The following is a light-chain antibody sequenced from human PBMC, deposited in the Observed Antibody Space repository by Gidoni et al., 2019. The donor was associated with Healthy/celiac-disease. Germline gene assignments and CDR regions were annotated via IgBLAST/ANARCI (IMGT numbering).Light chain of an antibody. CDR2: AAS. CDR3: QQANSFPLT. J-gene: IGKJ4*01. Sequence: DIQTTQSPSSVSASVGDRVTITCRASQGISSWLAWHQQKPGKAPKLLIYAASSLQSGVPSRFSGSGSGTDFTLTISSLQPEDFATYYCQQANSFPLTFGGGTKVEIK. CDR1: QGISSW. V-gene: IGKV1-12*01.